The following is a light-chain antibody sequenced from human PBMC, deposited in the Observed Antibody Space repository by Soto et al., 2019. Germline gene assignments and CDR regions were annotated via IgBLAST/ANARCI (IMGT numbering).Light chain of an antibody. CDR3: CSYAGSSLYV. Sequence: SALTQPASVSGSPGQSITISCTGTSSDVGSYNLVSWYQQHPGKAPKLMIYEVSKRPSGVSNRFSGSKSGNTASLTISGLQAEDEADYYCCSYAGSSLYVFGTGTRSPS. V-gene: IGLV2-23*02. J-gene: IGLJ1*01. CDR2: EVS. CDR1: SSDVGSYNL.